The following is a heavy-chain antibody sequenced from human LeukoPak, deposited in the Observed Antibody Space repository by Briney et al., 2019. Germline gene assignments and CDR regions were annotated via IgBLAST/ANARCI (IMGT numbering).Heavy chain of an antibody. CDR1: GGSISSGDYY. CDR3: ARSRHYDFWSGYLYYYGMDV. V-gene: IGHV4-30-4*02. Sequence: SETLSLTCTVSGGSISSGDYYWSWIRQPPGKGLEWIGYIYYSGSTYYNPSLKSRVTISVDTSKNQFSLKLSSVTAADTAVYYCARSRHYDFWSGYLYYYGMDVWGQGTTVTVSS. D-gene: IGHD3-3*01. CDR2: IYYSGST. J-gene: IGHJ6*02.